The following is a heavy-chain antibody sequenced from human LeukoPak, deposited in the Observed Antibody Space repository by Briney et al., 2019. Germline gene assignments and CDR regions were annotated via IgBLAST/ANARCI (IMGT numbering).Heavy chain of an antibody. D-gene: IGHD5-18*01. J-gene: IGHJ4*02. CDR2: ISRSSSYI. V-gene: IGHV3-21*01. CDR1: GFTFSFYS. Sequence: GGSLRLSCVASGFTFSFYSMNWVRQAPGKGLEWVSSISRSSSYIHYADSVRGRFTISRDNAKNSLYLQMNSLRAEDTAVYYCARDGDTAMVTDYWGRGTLVTVSS. CDR3: ARDGDTAMVTDY.